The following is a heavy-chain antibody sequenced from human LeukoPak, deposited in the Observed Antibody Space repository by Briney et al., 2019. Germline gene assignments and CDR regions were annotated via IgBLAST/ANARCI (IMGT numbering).Heavy chain of an antibody. CDR2: IWFDGSKK. D-gene: IGHD3-22*01. CDR1: GFTFSNYG. CDR3: ARARGYDGSGYYYGFFDY. V-gene: IGHV3-33*01. J-gene: IGHJ4*02. Sequence: PGGSLRLSCAASGFTFSNYGMHWVRQAPGKGLEWAAVIWFDGSKKYHADSVKGRFTISRDNSKNTLYLQMNSLRAEDTAVYYCARARGYDGSGYYYGFFDYWGQGTLVTVSS.